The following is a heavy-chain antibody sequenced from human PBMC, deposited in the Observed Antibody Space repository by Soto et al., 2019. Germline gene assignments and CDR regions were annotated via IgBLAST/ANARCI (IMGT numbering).Heavy chain of an antibody. CDR3: ARDLQYSRLFYGMDV. Sequence: SETLSLTCNVSGGSISSGGYFWSWIRQHPGKGLEWIGYIYYIGSTYYNPSLKSRVTISLDTSKNQFSLKLTSVTAADTAVYYCARDLQYSRLFYGMDVWGQGTTVTVSS. J-gene: IGHJ6*02. CDR2: IYYIGST. CDR1: GGSISSGGYF. D-gene: IGHD6-13*01. V-gene: IGHV4-31*03.